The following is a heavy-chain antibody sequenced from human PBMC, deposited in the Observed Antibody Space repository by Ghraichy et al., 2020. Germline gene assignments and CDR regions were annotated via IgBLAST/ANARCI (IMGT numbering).Heavy chain of an antibody. D-gene: IGHD2-2*01. CDR1: GGSLSGYH. J-gene: IGHJ4*02. V-gene: IGHV4-34*01. CDR2: IDHVGTT. Sequence: SETLSLTCAVYGGSLSGYHWTWIRQPPGKGLEWIGEIDHVGTTNYNPSLKSRVTLLLDTSKNHFSLKVRSMTAADTAFYFCARCPKYQLPDIWGQGTLVTVSS. CDR3: ARCPKYQLPDI.